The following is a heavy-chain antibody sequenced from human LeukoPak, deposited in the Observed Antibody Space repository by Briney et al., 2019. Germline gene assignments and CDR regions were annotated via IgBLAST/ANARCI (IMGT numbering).Heavy chain of an antibody. CDR3: ARARSSSWYEAPYYFDY. CDR2: IYTSGST. D-gene: IGHD6-13*01. Sequence: SQTLSLTCAVSGGSISSGGYSWSWIRQPAGKGLEWIGRIYTSGSTNYNPSLKSRVTISVDTSKNQFSLKLSSVTAADSAVYYCARARSSSWYEAPYYFDYWGQGTLVTVSS. V-gene: IGHV4-61*02. CDR1: GGSISSGGYS. J-gene: IGHJ4*02.